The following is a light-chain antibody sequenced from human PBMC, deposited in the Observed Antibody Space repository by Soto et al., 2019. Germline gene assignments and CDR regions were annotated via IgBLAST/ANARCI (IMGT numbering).Light chain of an antibody. Sequence: QSALTQPASVSGSPGQSITISCTGTSSDVGGYNYVSWYQQHPGKAPKLMIYEVSNRPSGVSNRFSGSKSDNTASLTISGFQAEDEADYYCSSYTSSNTPVVFGGGTKLTVL. J-gene: IGLJ2*01. CDR2: EVS. V-gene: IGLV2-14*01. CDR3: SSYTSSNTPVV. CDR1: SSDVGGYNY.